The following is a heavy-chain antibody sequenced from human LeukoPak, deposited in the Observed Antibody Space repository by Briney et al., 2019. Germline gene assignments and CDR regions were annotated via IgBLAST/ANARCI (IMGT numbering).Heavy chain of an antibody. V-gene: IGHV1-2*02. Sequence: ASVKVSCKPSGYSFTAYYMHLVRQAPGQGLEWMGWINPNSGDRNYAQKFQDRVTMTWDTSVSTAYMELSSLTSDDTAVYYCARDFAVAAGLTASFFDPWGQGTLVSVSS. CDR1: GYSFTAYY. CDR2: INPNSGDR. D-gene: IGHD2-2*01. CDR3: ARDFAVAAGLTASFFDP. J-gene: IGHJ5*02.